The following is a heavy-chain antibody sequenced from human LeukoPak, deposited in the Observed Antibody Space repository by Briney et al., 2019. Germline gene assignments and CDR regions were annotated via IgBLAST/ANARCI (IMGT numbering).Heavy chain of an antibody. CDR2: ITWSGGSL. CDR3: ARDRGYCGGDCYQGRFDY. V-gene: IGHV3-20*04. J-gene: IGHJ4*02. CDR1: GFTLSNYW. D-gene: IGHD2-21*02. Sequence: PGGSLRLSCTASGFTLSNYWMHWVRQAPGKGLEWVSGITWSGGSLGYVDSVKGRFSISRDNAKNSLFLQMNSLRAEDTALYYCARDRGYCGGDCYQGRFDYWGQGTLVTVSS.